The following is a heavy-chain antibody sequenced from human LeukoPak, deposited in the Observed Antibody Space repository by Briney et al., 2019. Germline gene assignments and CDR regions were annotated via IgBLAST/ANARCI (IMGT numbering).Heavy chain of an antibody. J-gene: IGHJ4*02. CDR3: AREGDVVVVAANDY. Sequence: GGSLRPSWEALGFPASRNYMNWVGQAQGKGLDWASSISSSSSYIYYADSVKGRFTISRDNAKNPLYLQMNSLRAEDTAVYYCAREGDVVVVAANDYWGQGTLVTVSS. D-gene: IGHD2-15*01. CDR2: ISSSSSYI. CDR1: GFPASRNY. V-gene: IGHV3-21*01.